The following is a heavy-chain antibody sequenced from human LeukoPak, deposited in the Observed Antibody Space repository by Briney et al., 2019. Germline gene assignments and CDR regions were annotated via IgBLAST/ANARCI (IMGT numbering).Heavy chain of an antibody. J-gene: IGHJ6*03. CDR2: VNGRGATT. D-gene: IGHD7-27*01. CDR3: AKAPATGEGYYFYYMDV. V-gene: IGHV3-23*01. CDR1: GFTFSNAW. Sequence: GGSLRLSCAASGFTFSNAWMSWVRQAPGKGPEWVASVNGRGATTYYADSVRGRFTISRDNSKNTLYLQMISLGADDTAVYFCAKAPATGEGYYFYYMDVWGKGTTVTVSS.